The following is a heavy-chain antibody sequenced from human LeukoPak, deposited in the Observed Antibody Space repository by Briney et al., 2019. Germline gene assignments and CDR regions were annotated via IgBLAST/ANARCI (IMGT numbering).Heavy chain of an antibody. CDR3: ARHSGSTLVGNY. V-gene: IGHV1-46*01. D-gene: IGHD1-26*01. CDR1: GYTFTSYY. Sequence: ASVKVSCKASGYTFTSYYMHWVRQAPGQGLEWMGIINPSGGSTNYAQKLQGRVTMTTDTSTSTAYMELRSLRSDDTAVYYCARHSGSTLVGNYWGQGTLVTVSS. CDR2: INPSGGST. J-gene: IGHJ4*02.